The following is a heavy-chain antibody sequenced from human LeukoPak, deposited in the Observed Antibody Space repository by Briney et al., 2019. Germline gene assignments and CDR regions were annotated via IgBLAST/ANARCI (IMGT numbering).Heavy chain of an antibody. CDR1: GFTFEDYG. CDR3: AELGIAMIGGV. J-gene: IGHJ6*04. V-gene: IGHV3-20*04. CDR2: INWNGGST. D-gene: IGHD3-10*02. Sequence: GGSLRLSCVASGFTFEDYGMSWVRQVPGKGLEWVSGINWNGGSTGYGDSVKGRFTISRDNAKNSLYLQMNSLRAEDTAVYYCAELGIAMIGGVWGKGTTVTISS.